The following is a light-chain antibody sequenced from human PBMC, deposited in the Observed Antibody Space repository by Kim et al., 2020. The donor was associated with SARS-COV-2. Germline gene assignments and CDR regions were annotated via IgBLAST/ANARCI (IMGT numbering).Light chain of an antibody. J-gene: IGLJ2*01. V-gene: IGLV6-57*02. CDR3: QSYDSNNHVV. CDR1: SGSIASNY. CDR2: QDN. Sequence: NTVTISCTGSSGSIASNYVQWYQQRPGSAPTTVIYQDNERPSGVPDRFTGSIDRSSNSASLTIFGLKTEDEADYYCQSYDSNNHVVFGGGTQLTVL.